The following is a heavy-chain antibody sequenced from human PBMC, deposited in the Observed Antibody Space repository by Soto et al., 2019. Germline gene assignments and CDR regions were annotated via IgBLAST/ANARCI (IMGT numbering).Heavy chain of an antibody. J-gene: IGHJ6*02. Sequence: TSETLSLTCTVSGGSISSGDYYWSWIRQPPGKGLGWIGYIYYSGSTYYNPSLKSRVTISVDTSKNQFSLKLSSVTAADTAVYYCAREGYCISTSCAPPYGMDVWGQGTTVTVSS. CDR2: IYYSGST. V-gene: IGHV4-30-4*01. D-gene: IGHD2-2*01. CDR3: AREGYCISTSCAPPYGMDV. CDR1: GGSISSGDYY.